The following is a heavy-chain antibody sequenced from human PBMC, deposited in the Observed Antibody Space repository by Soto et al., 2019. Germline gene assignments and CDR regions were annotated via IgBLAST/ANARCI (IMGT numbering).Heavy chain of an antibody. D-gene: IGHD2-15*01. CDR2: IYPSDSDT. J-gene: IGHJ3*01. CDR3: ARAPLYCVGGSCYSLPDAFDV. Sequence: GESLKISCESSGYSFSSYWIGWVRQMPGRGLEWMGIIYPSDSDTRYSPSFQGQVTISADKSISTAYLQWNSLKASDTAMYYCARAPLYCVGGSCYSLPDAFDVWGQGTMVTVSS. V-gene: IGHV5-51*01. CDR1: GYSFSSYW.